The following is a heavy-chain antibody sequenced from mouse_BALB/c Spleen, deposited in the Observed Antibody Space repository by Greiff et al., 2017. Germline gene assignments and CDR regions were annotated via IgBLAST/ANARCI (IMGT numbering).Heavy chain of an antibody. Sequence: EVKLVESGGGLVQPGGSLKLSCAASGFTFSSYTMSWVRQTPEKRLEWVAYISNGGGSTYYPDTVKGRFTISRDNAKNTLYLQMSSLKSEDTAMYYCARHDGITLYYAMDYWGQGTSVTVSS. CDR2: ISNGGGST. CDR1: GFTFSSYT. J-gene: IGHJ4*01. D-gene: IGHD2-4*01. CDR3: ARHDGITLYYAMDY. V-gene: IGHV5-12-2*01.